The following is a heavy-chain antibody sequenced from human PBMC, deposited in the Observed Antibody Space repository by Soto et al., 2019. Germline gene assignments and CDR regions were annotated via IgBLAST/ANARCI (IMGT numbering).Heavy chain of an antibody. J-gene: IGHJ3*02. V-gene: IGHV4-34*01. CDR1: GGSFSGYY. Sequence: SETLSLTCAVYGGSFSGYYWSWIRQPPGKGLEWIGEINHSGSTNYNPSLKSRVTISVDTSKNQFSLKLSSVTAADTAVYYCARGSLGTTTGGRGAFDIWGQGTMVTVSS. CDR3: ARGSLGTTTGGRGAFDI. D-gene: IGHD1-1*01. CDR2: INHSGST.